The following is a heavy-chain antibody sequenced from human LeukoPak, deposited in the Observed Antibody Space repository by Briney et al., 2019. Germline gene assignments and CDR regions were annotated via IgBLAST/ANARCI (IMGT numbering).Heavy chain of an antibody. Sequence: XGSLRLSCAASGFTFSSYSMNWVRQAPGKGLEWVSSISSSSSYIYYADSVKGRFTISRDNAKNSLYLQMNSLRAEDTAVYYCAIYCSSTSCYDAFDIWGQGTMVTVSS. D-gene: IGHD2-2*01. CDR2: ISSSSSYI. CDR1: GFTFSSYS. V-gene: IGHV3-21*01. J-gene: IGHJ3*02. CDR3: AIYCSSTSCYDAFDI.